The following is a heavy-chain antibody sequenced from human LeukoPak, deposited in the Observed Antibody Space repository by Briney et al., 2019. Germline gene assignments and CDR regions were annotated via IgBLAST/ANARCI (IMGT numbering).Heavy chain of an antibody. CDR2: IIPIFGTS. V-gene: IGHV1-69*13. D-gene: IGHD3-10*01. Sequence: GASVKVSCKASGGTFSSYAIIWVRQAPGQGLEWMGGIIPIFGTSNYAQKFQGRLTITADESTSTAYMELSSLRSEDTAVYYCAGGDYGSGSYYRDSDYWGQGTLVTVSS. J-gene: IGHJ4*02. CDR3: AGGDYGSGSYYRDSDY. CDR1: GGTFSSYA.